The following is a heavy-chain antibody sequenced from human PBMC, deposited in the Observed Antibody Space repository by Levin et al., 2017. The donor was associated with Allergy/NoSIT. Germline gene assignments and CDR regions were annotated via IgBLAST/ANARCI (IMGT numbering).Heavy chain of an antibody. CDR3: ARWGIAAAGVDY. CDR2: IYYSGST. V-gene: IGHV4-59*08. J-gene: IGHJ4*02. CDR1: GGSISSYY. D-gene: IGHD6-13*01. Sequence: MTSETLSLTCTVSGGSISSYYWSWIRQPPGKGLEWIGYIYYSGSTNYNPSLKSRVTISVDTSKNQFSLKLSSVTAADTAVYYCARWGIAAAGVDYWGQGTLVTVSS.